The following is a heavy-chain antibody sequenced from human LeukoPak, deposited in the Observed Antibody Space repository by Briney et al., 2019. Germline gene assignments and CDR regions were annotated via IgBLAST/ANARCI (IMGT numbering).Heavy chain of an antibody. CDR3: ARDSGHSYGSFDY. V-gene: IGHV1-2*02. CDR1: GYTFTGYY. Sequence: ASVKVSCKASGYTFTGYYMHWVRQAPGQGLEWMGWINPNSGGTNYAQKFQGRVTMTRDTSISTAYMELSRLRSDDTAVYYCARDSGHSYGSFDYWGQGTLVTVSS. J-gene: IGHJ4*02. CDR2: INPNSGGT. D-gene: IGHD5-18*01.